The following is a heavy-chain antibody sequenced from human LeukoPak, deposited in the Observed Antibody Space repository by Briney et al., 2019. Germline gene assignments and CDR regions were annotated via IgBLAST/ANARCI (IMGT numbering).Heavy chain of an antibody. V-gene: IGHV3-33*01. Sequence: GGSLRLSCAASGFTFSSYGMHWVRQAPGKGLEWVAVIWYDGSNKYYADSVKGRFTISRDNSKNTLYLQMNSLRAEDTAVYYCASGGQLWLRGAFDIWGQGTMVTVSS. J-gene: IGHJ3*02. D-gene: IGHD5-18*01. CDR2: IWYDGSNK. CDR3: ASGGQLWLRGAFDI. CDR1: GFTFSSYG.